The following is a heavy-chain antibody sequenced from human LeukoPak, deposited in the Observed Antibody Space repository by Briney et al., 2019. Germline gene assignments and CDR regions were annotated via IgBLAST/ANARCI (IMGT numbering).Heavy chain of an antibody. CDR3: ARRARTEGPFDY. D-gene: IGHD6-6*01. V-gene: IGHV3-64*01. CDR1: GFTFSSYA. CDR2: ISSNGGST. J-gene: IGHJ4*02. Sequence: PGGSLRLSCAASGFTFSSYAMHWVRQAPGKGLEDVSAISSNGGSTYYANSVKGRFTISRDNSKNTQYLQMGSLRAEDMAVYYCARRARTEGPFDYWGQGTLVTVSS.